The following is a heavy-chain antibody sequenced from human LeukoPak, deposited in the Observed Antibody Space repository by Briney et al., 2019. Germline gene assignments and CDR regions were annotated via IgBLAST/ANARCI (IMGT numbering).Heavy chain of an antibody. Sequence: SETLSPTCTVSGGSISSYYWSWIRQPPGKGLEWIGYIYYSGSTNYNPSLKSRVTISVDTSKNQFSLKLCSVTAADTAVYYCARSAPYYYGSGSYYNHYNWFDPWGQGTLVTVSS. CDR2: IYYSGST. CDR3: ARSAPYYYGSGSYYNHYNWFDP. V-gene: IGHV4-59*01. CDR1: GGSISSYY. J-gene: IGHJ5*02. D-gene: IGHD3-10*01.